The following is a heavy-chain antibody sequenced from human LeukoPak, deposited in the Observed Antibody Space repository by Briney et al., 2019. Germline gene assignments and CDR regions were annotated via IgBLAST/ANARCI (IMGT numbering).Heavy chain of an antibody. CDR3: ARAPYGGKAIGPYDY. D-gene: IGHD4-23*01. CDR2: ISSSGSTI. CDR1: GFTFSAYY. Sequence: GGSLRLSCAASGFTFSAYYMSWIRQAPGKGLEWVSYISSSGSTIYYADSVKGRFTISRDNAKNSLYLHMNSLRGEDTAVYYCARAPYGGKAIGPYDYWGQGTLVTVSS. V-gene: IGHV3-11*04. J-gene: IGHJ4*02.